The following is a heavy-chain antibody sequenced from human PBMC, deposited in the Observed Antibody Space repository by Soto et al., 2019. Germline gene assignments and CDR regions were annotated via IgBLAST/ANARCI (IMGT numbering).Heavy chain of an antibody. CDR3: ARSQEVLLWFGDAFDI. D-gene: IGHD3-10*01. Sequence: SVKVSCKASGGAFSSYAISWVRQAPGQGLEWMGGIIPIFGTANYAQKFQGRVTITADESTSTAYMELSSLRSEDTAVYYCARSQEVLLWFGDAFDIWGQGTMVTVSS. J-gene: IGHJ3*02. CDR1: GGAFSSYA. V-gene: IGHV1-69*13. CDR2: IIPIFGTA.